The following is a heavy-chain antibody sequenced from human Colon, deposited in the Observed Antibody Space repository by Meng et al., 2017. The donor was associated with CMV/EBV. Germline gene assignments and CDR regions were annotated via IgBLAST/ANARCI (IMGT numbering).Heavy chain of an antibody. CDR1: RLSMSQFW. J-gene: IGHJ4*02. CDR3: VRGQGIMYD. V-gene: IGHV3-7*01. Sequence: GESLKISCVDSRLSMSQFWMSWVRQAPGKGLEWVANIKQDGSDQNYVDSVKGRFTISRDNAKNSLYLQMNSLRVEDTAVYYCVRGQGIMYDWGQGTLVTVSS. CDR2: IKQDGSDQ. D-gene: IGHD3-16*01.